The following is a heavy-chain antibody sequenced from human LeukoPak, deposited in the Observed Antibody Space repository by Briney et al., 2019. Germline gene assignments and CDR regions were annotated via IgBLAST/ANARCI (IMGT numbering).Heavy chain of an antibody. J-gene: IGHJ6*04. CDR1: GFTFSSYG. D-gene: IGHD1-7*01. CDR2: IWYDGSNK. V-gene: IGHV3-33*01. CDR3: TRDRSPSEYTNYERAYYYGMDV. Sequence: GGSLRLSRAASGFTFSSYGMHWVRQAPGKGLEWVAVIWYDGSNKYYADSVKGRFTISRDNSKNTLYLKMTSLRAEDTAVYYCTRDRSPSEYTNYERAYYYGMDVWGKGTTVTVSS.